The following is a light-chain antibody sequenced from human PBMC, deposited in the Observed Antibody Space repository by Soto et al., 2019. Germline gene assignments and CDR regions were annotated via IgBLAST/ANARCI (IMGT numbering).Light chain of an antibody. CDR2: END. J-gene: IGLJ2*01. V-gene: IGLV1-51*02. CDR1: SFNIGNNY. Sequence: QSVLTQPPSVSAAPGQTVPISCSGSSFNIGNNYVSWYQQLPGTAPKLLIYENDKRPSGIPDRFSGSKSGTSATLGITGLQTGDEADYYCGTWDNSLSALVFGGGTKLTVL. CDR3: GTWDNSLSALV.